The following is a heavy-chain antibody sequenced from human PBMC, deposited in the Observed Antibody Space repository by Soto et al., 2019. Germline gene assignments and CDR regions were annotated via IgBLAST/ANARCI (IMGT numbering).Heavy chain of an antibody. Sequence: EVQLVESGGGLIQPGGSLRLSCAASGFTVSSNYMSWVRQAPGKGLEGVSVIYSGGSTYYADSVKGRFTISRDNSKNTLYLQMNSLRAEDTAVYYCARDTGDLGNYYYYGMDVWGQGTTVTVSS. D-gene: IGHD3-10*01. CDR1: GFTVSSNY. V-gene: IGHV3-53*01. J-gene: IGHJ6*02. CDR2: IYSGGST. CDR3: ARDTGDLGNYYYYGMDV.